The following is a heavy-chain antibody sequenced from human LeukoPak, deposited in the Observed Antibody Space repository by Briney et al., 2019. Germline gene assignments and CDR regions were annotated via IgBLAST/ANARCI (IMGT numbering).Heavy chain of an antibody. D-gene: IGHD6-19*01. J-gene: IGHJ4*01. V-gene: IGHV4-39*01. CDR3: ARHATGQWLVAGRYYLDY. Sequence: SETLSLTCTVSGGSISSSIYYWGCSRQPPGKGLEWIGSIYYSGSTYYNPSLKSRVTISVDTSKNQFSLKLSAVAAADTAVYYCARHATGQWLVAGRYYLDYSGHGTLVTASP. CDR1: GGSISSSIYY. CDR2: IYYSGST.